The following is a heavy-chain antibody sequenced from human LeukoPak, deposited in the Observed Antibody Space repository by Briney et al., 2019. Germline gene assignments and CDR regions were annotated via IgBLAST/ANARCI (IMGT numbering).Heavy chain of an antibody. CDR3: AKGLSGRHLYWSDP. CDR2: ISGSGGST. Sequence: PGGSLRLSCAASGFTFSSYAMSWVRQAPGKGLEWVSAISGSGGSTYYADSVKGRFTISRDNSKNTLYLQMNSLRAGDTAVYYCAKGLSGRHLYWSDPWGQGTLVTVSS. J-gene: IGHJ5*02. D-gene: IGHD3-16*02. V-gene: IGHV3-23*01. CDR1: GFTFSSYA.